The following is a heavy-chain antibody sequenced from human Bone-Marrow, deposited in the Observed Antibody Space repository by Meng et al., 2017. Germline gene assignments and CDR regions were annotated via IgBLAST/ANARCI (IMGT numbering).Heavy chain of an antibody. Sequence: SVKVSCKASGFTFTSSAVQWVRQARGQRLEWIGWIVVGSGNTNYARKFQERVTITRDMSTSTAYMELSSLRSEDTAVYYCAADPSFWSGYSVLGYWGQGTLVTVSS. CDR2: IVVGSGNT. V-gene: IGHV1-58*01. CDR3: AADPSFWSGYSVLGY. CDR1: GFTFTSSA. J-gene: IGHJ4*02. D-gene: IGHD3-3*01.